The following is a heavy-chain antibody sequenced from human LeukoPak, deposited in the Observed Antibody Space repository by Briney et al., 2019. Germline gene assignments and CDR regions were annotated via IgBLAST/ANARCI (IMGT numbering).Heavy chain of an antibody. CDR3: ARMYSSSWYLNY. V-gene: IGHV4-38-2*01. D-gene: IGHD6-13*01. Sequence: PSETLSLTCAVSGYSISSGYYWDWIRQPPGKGLEWIGTIYHSGTTYYNPSLKSRVTISVDTSKNQFSLKLSSVTAADTAVYYCARMYSSSWYLNYWGQGTLVTASS. CDR2: IYHSGTT. J-gene: IGHJ4*02. CDR1: GYSISSGYY.